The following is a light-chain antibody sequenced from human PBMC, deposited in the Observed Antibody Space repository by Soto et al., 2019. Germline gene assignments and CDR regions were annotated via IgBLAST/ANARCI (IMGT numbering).Light chain of an antibody. CDR3: QQYGSSPTT. V-gene: IGKV3-20*01. Sequence: EIVVTQSPGTLSLSPGXRATLSCRASQSVSRNYLVWYQQKPGQAPRLLIYGASGRTTGIPDRFSGSGSGTDFTLTISRLEPEDISVYYCQQYGSSPTTFGHGTKVDIK. CDR1: QSVSRNY. J-gene: IGKJ1*01. CDR2: GAS.